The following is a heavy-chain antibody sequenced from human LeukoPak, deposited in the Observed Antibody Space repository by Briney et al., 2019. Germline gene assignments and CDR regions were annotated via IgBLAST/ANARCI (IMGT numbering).Heavy chain of an antibody. Sequence: ASVKVSCKASGYTFTGYYMHWVRQAPGQGLEWMGWINPNSGGTNYAQKFQGWVTMTRDTSISTAYMELSSLRSEDTAVYYCARGSHYGDYVPYGMDVWGQGTTVTVSS. CDR3: ARGSHYGDYVPYGMDV. D-gene: IGHD4-17*01. V-gene: IGHV1-2*04. CDR1: GYTFTGYY. CDR2: INPNSGGT. J-gene: IGHJ6*02.